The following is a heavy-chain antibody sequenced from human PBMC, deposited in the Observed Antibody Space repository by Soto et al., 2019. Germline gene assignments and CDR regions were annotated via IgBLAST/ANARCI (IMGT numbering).Heavy chain of an antibody. CDR3: ARRPYYYDSSGYYYFDY. Sequence: GESLKISCKGSGYSFTSYWIGWVRQMPGKGLEWMGIIYPGDSDTRYSPSFQGQVTISADKSISTAYLQWSSLKASDTAMYYCARRPYYYDSSGYYYFDYWGQGTLVTVSS. D-gene: IGHD3-22*01. CDR2: IYPGDSDT. CDR1: GYSFTSYW. J-gene: IGHJ4*02. V-gene: IGHV5-51*01.